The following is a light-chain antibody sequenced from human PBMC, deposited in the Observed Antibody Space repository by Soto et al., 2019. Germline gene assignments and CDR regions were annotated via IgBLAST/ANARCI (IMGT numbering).Light chain of an antibody. CDR2: GAS. CDR1: QSVSSSY. Sequence: ESVFTGSPGTMYLSPGGRATLSCSARQSVSSSYLAWYQQKPGQAPRLLIYGASSRATGIPDRFSGSGSGTYFTLTITRFEIDDRAVYSCQPDGTSCTFGQRTKVDIK. J-gene: IGKJ1*01. CDR3: QPDGTSCT. V-gene: IGKV3-20*01.